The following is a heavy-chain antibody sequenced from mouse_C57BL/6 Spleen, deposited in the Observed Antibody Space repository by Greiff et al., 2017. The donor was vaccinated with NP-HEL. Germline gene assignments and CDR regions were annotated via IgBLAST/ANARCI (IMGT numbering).Heavy chain of an antibody. CDR3: ARDEDYGSSFYYFDY. CDR2: IYPGSGNT. V-gene: IGHV1-76*01. J-gene: IGHJ2*01. CDR1: GYTFTDYY. D-gene: IGHD1-1*01. Sequence: QVTLKESGAELVRPGASVKLSCKASGYTFTDYYINWVKQRPGQGLEWIARIYPGSGNTYYNEKFKGKATLTAEKSSSTAYMQLSSLTSEDSAVYFCARDEDYGSSFYYFDYWGQGTTLTVSS.